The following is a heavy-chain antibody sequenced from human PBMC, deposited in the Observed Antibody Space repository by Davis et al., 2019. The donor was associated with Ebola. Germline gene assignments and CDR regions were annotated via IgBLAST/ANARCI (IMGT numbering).Heavy chain of an antibody. CDR1: GHTFTSYS. D-gene: IGHD2-8*01. CDR2: INAGIGNT. J-gene: IGHJ6*02. Sequence: ASVKVSCKASGHTFTSYSMHWVRQAPGQRLEWMGWINAGIGNTKYSQKFQGRVTITRDTSASTAYMELSSLRSDDAAVYYCARPFYPNSYYYGMHVWGQGTTVTVSS. V-gene: IGHV1-3*01. CDR3: ARPFYPNSYYYGMHV.